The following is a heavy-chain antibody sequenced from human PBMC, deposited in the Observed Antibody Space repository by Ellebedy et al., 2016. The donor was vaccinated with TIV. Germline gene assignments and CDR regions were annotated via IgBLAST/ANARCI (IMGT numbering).Heavy chain of an antibody. J-gene: IGHJ4*02. V-gene: IGHV3-48*04. Sequence: GESLKISXAASGFTFSSYSMNWVRQAPGKGLEWVSSISSSSSTIYYADSVKGRFTISRDNAKNSLYLQMNSLRAEDTAVYYCASDYDSSVLPFDYWGQGTLVTVSS. CDR3: ASDYDSSVLPFDY. D-gene: IGHD3-22*01. CDR1: GFTFSSYS. CDR2: ISSSSSTI.